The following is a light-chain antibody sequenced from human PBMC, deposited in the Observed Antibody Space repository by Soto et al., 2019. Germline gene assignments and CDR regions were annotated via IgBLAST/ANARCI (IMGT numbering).Light chain of an antibody. CDR2: GAS. CDR1: QSINFG. V-gene: IGKV3D-15*01. Sequence: EIVMTQSTATLSVSPGETATLSCRASQSINFGLAWYRQKPGQAPRLLIYGASTRATGTPARFSGSGSGTDFTLTISRLQSEDFALYYCQQYNKWPLITFGQGTRLEI. CDR3: QQYNKWPLIT. J-gene: IGKJ5*01.